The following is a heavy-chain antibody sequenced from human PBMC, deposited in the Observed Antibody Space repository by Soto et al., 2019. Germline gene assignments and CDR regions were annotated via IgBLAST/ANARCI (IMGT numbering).Heavy chain of an antibody. J-gene: IGHJ4*02. V-gene: IGHV3-30-3*01. Sequence: QVQLVESGGGVVQPGRSLRLSCAASGFTFSSYAMHWVRQAPGKGLEWVAVISYDGSNKYYADSVKGRFTISRDNSKNTLYLQMNSLRAEDTAVYYCARDPSRGYYDSSGYYPIDYWGQGTLVTVSS. CDR2: ISYDGSNK. CDR1: GFTFSSYA. CDR3: ARDPSRGYYDSSGYYPIDY. D-gene: IGHD3-22*01.